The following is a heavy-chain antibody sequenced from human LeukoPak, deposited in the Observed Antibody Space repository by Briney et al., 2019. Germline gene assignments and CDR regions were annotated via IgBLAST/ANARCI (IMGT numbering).Heavy chain of an antibody. CDR2: IIPIFGTA. CDR3: ARGVINGGGDCYFDY. J-gene: IGHJ4*02. D-gene: IGHD2-21*02. V-gene: IGHV1-69*13. Sequence: ASVKVSCKASGGTFSSYAISWVRQAPGQGLEWMGGIIPIFGTANYAQKFQGRVTITADESTSTAYMELSSLRSEDTAVYYCARGVINGGGDCYFDYWGQGTLATVSS. CDR1: GGTFSSYA.